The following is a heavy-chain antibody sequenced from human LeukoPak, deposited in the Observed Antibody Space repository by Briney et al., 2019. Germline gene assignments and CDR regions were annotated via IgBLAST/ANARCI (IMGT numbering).Heavy chain of an antibody. J-gene: IGHJ5*02. V-gene: IGHV4-30-4*08. CDR3: ARSQLKYSSGWMLNWFDP. CDR1: GGSISSGDYY. CDR2: IYYSGST. D-gene: IGHD6-19*01. Sequence: SETLSLTCTVSGGSISSGDYYWSWIRQPPGMGLEWIGYIYYSGSTYYNPSLKSRVTISVDTSKNQFSLKLSSVTAADTAVYYCARSQLKYSSGWMLNWFDPWGQGTLVTVSS.